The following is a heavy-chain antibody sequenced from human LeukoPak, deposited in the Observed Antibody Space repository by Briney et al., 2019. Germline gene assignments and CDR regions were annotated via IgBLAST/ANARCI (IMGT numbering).Heavy chain of an antibody. D-gene: IGHD2-2*02. V-gene: IGHV4-39*07. Sequence: SETLSLTCTVSGGSISSYYWSWIRQPPGKGLEWIGSIYYSGSTYYNPSLKSRVTISVGTSKNQFSLKLSSVTAADTAVYYCARDDIVVVPAAITDNWFDPWGQGTLVTVSS. J-gene: IGHJ5*02. CDR3: ARDDIVVVPAAITDNWFDP. CDR2: IYYSGST. CDR1: GGSISSYY.